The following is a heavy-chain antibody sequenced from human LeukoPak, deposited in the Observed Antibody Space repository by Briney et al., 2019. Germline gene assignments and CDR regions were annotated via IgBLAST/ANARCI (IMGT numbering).Heavy chain of an antibody. CDR2: IYYSGST. Sequence: PSETLSLTCTVSGGSISSSSYSWGWIRQPPGKGLEWIGSIYYSGSTYYNPSLKSRVTISVDTSKNQFSLKLSSVTAADTAVYYCARLGVTMPVPDYWGQGTLVTVSS. CDR1: GGSISSSSYS. J-gene: IGHJ4*02. D-gene: IGHD4-11*01. CDR3: ARLGVTMPVPDY. V-gene: IGHV4-39*01.